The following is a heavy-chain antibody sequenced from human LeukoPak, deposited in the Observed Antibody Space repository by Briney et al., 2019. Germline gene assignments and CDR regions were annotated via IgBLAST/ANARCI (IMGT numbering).Heavy chain of an antibody. Sequence: SETLSLTCTVSGGSISSHYWSWIRQPPGKGLEWIGYIYYSGSTNYNPSLKSRVSISVDTSRNQFSLKLSSVTAADTAVYYCARNYNWNGGIDIWGQGTMVTVSS. CDR3: ARNYNWNGGIDI. J-gene: IGHJ3*02. CDR2: IYYSGST. V-gene: IGHV4-59*08. CDR1: GGSISSHY. D-gene: IGHD1-1*01.